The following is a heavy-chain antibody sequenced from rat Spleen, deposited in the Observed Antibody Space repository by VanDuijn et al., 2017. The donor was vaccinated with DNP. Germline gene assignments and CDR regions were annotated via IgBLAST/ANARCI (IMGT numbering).Heavy chain of an antibody. J-gene: IGHJ3*01. CDR2: ITNTGDST. CDR3: TTPGAY. D-gene: IGHD1-4*01. Sequence: EVRLVESVGGLVQPVRSLTLACVAAGFSFNYYWMSWIRQAPGKGLEWVASITNTGDSTYYSDSVKGRFTISRDNAKSSLYLQMDSLRSEDTATYYCTTPGAYWGQGTLVTVSS. V-gene: IGHV5-31*01. CDR1: GFSFNYYW.